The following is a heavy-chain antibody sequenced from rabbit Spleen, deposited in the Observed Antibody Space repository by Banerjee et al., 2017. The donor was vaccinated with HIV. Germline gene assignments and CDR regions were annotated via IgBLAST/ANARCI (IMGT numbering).Heavy chain of an antibody. CDR1: GFSFNNGYD. CDR3: ARDLPDVIGWNFGW. V-gene: IGHV1S40*01. J-gene: IGHJ4*01. Sequence: QSLEESGGGLVKPGASLTLTCKASGFSFNNGYDMCWVRQAPGKGLEWIGYIDPVFGITYYASWVNGRFSISRENAQNTVFLQMTSLTAADTATYFCARDLPDVIGWNFGWWGPGTLVTVS. CDR2: IDPVFGIT. D-gene: IGHD1-1*01.